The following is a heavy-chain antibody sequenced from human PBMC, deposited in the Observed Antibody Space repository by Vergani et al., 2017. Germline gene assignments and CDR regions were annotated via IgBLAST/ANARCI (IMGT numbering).Heavy chain of an antibody. D-gene: IGHD6-13*01. Sequence: QVTLKESGPVLVNPTETLTLTCTVSGFSLSNARMGVSWIRQPPGKALEWLAHIFSNDDKSYSTSLKSRLTISKETSKSQVVLTMTNMDPVDTATYYCARIRYSSSWLDYWGQGTLVTVSS. CDR1: GFSLSNARMG. J-gene: IGHJ4*02. CDR2: IFSNDDK. V-gene: IGHV2-26*01. CDR3: ARIRYSSSWLDY.